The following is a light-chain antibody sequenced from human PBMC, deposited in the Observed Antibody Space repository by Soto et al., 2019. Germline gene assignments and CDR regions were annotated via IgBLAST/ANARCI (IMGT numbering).Light chain of an antibody. CDR2: GAS. J-gene: IGKJ5*01. CDR1: QSVSSY. Sequence: DIVMTQSPATLSVSTGGGAPLSCRASQSVSSYLAWYQQKPGQAPRPLIYGASTRATGIPARFSGSGSGTEFTLTISSLQSEDFAVYYCQQYNNWPPITFGQGIRLEI. V-gene: IGKV3-15*01. CDR3: QQYNNWPPIT.